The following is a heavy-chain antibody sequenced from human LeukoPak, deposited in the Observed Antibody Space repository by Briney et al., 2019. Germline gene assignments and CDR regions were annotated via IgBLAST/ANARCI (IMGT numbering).Heavy chain of an antibody. V-gene: IGHV4-4*02. CDR1: GGSISSSNW. CDR3: ARPSLYYFDY. Sequence: PSETLSLTCAVSGGSISSSNWWSWVRQPPGKGLEWIGEIYHRGSTNYNPSLKSRVTISVDTSKNQFSLKLSSVTAADTAVYYCARPSLYYFDYWGQGTLVTVTS. CDR2: IYHRGST. J-gene: IGHJ4*02.